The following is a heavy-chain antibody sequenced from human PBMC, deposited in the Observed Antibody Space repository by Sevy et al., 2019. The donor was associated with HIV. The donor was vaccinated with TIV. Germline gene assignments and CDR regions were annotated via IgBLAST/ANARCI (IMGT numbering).Heavy chain of an antibody. V-gene: IGHV3-48*02. CDR2: ISSSSSTI. J-gene: IGHJ6*03. CDR3: ASRGGNYYYYYMDV. Sequence: GGSLRLSCAASGFTFSSYSMNWVRQAPGKGLEWVSYISSSSSTIYYADSVKGRFTISRDNAKNSLYLQMNSLRDEDTTVYYCASRGGNYYYYYMDVWGKGTTVTVSS. D-gene: IGHD3-10*01. CDR1: GFTFSSYS.